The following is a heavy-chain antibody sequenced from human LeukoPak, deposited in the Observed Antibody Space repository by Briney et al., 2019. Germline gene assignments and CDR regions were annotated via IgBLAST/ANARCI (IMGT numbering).Heavy chain of an antibody. CDR3: ASGYSYGNFDY. CDR2: IKSKTDGGTT. CDR1: GLTFSNAW. D-gene: IGHD5-18*01. Sequence: GGSLRLSCAASGLTFSNAWMSWVRQAPGKGLEWVGRIKSKTDGGTTDYAAPVKGRFTISRDDSKDTLYLQMNSLKTEDTAVYYCASGYSYGNFDYWGQGTLATVSS. J-gene: IGHJ4*02. V-gene: IGHV3-15*01.